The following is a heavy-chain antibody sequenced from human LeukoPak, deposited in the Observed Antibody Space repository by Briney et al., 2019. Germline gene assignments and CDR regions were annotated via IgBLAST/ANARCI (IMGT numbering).Heavy chain of an antibody. Sequence: PGRSLRLSCAVSGFTFSGFAMHGVRQAPGEALKGVAVILYDGRNKYYADSVKGRFTFSRDNSKNTLYLQMNRLTAKDAAVYYCAREYSSGWSSLDYWGQGTLVTVSS. V-gene: IGHV3-30*04. CDR3: AREYSSGWSSLDY. CDR2: ILYDGRNK. CDR1: GFTFSGFA. J-gene: IGHJ4*02. D-gene: IGHD6-19*01.